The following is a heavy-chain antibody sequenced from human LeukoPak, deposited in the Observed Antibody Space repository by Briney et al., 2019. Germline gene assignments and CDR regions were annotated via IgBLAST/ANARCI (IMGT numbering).Heavy chain of an antibody. J-gene: IGHJ4*02. CDR2: IHYSGST. CDR3: AAAGAYNYRLAY. Sequence: SETLSLTCTVSGDSISSYYGSWIRQSPGKGLEWIAYIHYSGSTNYNPSLKSRLTISVDTSKNLFSLKLNSVTTADTAVYYCAAAGAYNYRLAYWGQGTLVTVSS. D-gene: IGHD5-24*01. V-gene: IGHV4-59*01. CDR1: GDSISSYY.